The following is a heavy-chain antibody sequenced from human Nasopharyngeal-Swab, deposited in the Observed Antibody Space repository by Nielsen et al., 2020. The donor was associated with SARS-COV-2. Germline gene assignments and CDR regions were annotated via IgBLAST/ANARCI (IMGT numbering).Heavy chain of an antibody. D-gene: IGHD2-8*01. CDR1: TFTFSRYW. J-gene: IGHJ3*02. CDR3: ARDKCMEGPTCDAFDI. CDR2: INGDGTRI. V-gene: IGHV3-74*01. Sequence: GGSLRLSCTASTFTFSRYWIHWVRQVPGKGLVWVSRINGDGTRINYADSVKGRFTISRDNAKNTVFPQMNSLRAEDTAVYYCARDKCMEGPTCDAFDIWGQGTMVTVSS.